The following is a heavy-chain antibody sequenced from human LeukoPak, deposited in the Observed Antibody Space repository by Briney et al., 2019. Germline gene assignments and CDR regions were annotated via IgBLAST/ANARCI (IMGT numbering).Heavy chain of an antibody. CDR2: ISSNGGST. V-gene: IGHV3-64*01. Sequence: GGSLRLSCAASGFTFSSYAMHWVRQAPGKGLEYVSAISSNGGSTYYANSVKGRFTISRDNSKNTLYLQMGSLRAEDMAVYYCARGGPFQWELLVYWGQGTLVTVLS. CDR1: GFTFSSYA. J-gene: IGHJ4*02. D-gene: IGHD1-26*01. CDR3: ARGGPFQWELLVY.